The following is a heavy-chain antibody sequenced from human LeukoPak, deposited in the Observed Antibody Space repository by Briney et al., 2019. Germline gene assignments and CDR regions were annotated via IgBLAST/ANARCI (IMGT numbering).Heavy chain of an antibody. V-gene: IGHV1-18*01. D-gene: IGHD1-26*01. Sequence: ASMKVSCKASGYTFTSYGISWVRQAPGQGLEWMGWISAYNGNTNYAQKLQGRVTMTTDTSTSTAYMELRSLRSDDTAVYYCARVPPRTFYSGSYLGYFQHWGQGTLVTVSS. CDR1: GYTFTSYG. CDR2: ISAYNGNT. CDR3: ARVPPRTFYSGSYLGYFQH. J-gene: IGHJ1*01.